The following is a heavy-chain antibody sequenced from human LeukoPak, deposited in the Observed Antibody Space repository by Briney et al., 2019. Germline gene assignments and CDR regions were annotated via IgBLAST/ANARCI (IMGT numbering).Heavy chain of an antibody. CDR1: GFTFSSHA. V-gene: IGHV3-23*01. CDR2: ITGSGGST. D-gene: IGHD3-3*01. Sequence: GGSLRLSCAASGFTFSSHAMGWVRQAPGKGLEWVSSITGSGGSTYYGDSVKGRFTISRDNSKETLYLQMNSLRAEDTAVYYCAKDGGGSLEWLPPMDVWGQGTTVTVSS. CDR3: AKDGGGSLEWLPPMDV. J-gene: IGHJ6*02.